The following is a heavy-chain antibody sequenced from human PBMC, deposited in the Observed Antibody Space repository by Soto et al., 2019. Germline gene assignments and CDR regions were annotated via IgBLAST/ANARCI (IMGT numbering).Heavy chain of an antibody. CDR3: TPGYCSGGSCYSEGWFDP. CDR1: GFTFSGSA. Sequence: GGSLRLSCAASGFTFSGSAMHWVRQASGKGLEWVGRIRSKANSYATAYAASVKGRFTISRDDSKNTAYLQMNSLKTEDTAVYYCTPGYCSGGSCYSEGWFDPWGQGTLVTVSS. CDR2: IRSKANSYAT. J-gene: IGHJ5*02. D-gene: IGHD2-15*01. V-gene: IGHV3-73*01.